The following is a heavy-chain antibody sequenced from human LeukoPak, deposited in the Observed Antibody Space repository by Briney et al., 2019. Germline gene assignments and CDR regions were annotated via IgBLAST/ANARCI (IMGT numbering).Heavy chain of an antibody. CDR2: ISAYNGNT. CDR1: GYTFTSYG. J-gene: IGHJ3*02. Sequence: ASVKVSCKASGYTFTSYGISWVRQAPGQGLEWMGWISAYNGNTNYAQKLQGRVTMTTDTSTSTAYMELRSLRSDDTAVYYCARLYYYDSSGYGAGFAFDIWGQGTMVTVSS. D-gene: IGHD3-22*01. V-gene: IGHV1-18*01. CDR3: ARLYYYDSSGYGAGFAFDI.